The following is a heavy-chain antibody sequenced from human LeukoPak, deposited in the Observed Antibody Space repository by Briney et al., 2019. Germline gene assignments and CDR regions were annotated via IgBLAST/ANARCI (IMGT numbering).Heavy chain of an antibody. Sequence: HPGGSLRLSCAASGFTFSSYSMNWVRQAPGKGLEWVSYISSSSSTIYYADSVKGRFTISRDNAKNSLYLQMNSLRAEDTAVYYCARGSWEYQLLYEDSGSDAFDIWGQGTMVTVSS. D-gene: IGHD2-2*02. J-gene: IGHJ3*02. V-gene: IGHV3-48*01. CDR3: ARGSWEYQLLYEDSGSDAFDI. CDR2: ISSSSSTI. CDR1: GFTFSSYS.